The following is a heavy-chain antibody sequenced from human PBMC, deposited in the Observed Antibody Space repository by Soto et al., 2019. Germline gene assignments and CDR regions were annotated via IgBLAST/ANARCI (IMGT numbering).Heavy chain of an antibody. CDR2: ISYDGSNK. V-gene: IGHV3-30-3*01. CDR3: ASPTDPDSYSSSYLDY. D-gene: IGHD6-13*01. J-gene: IGHJ4*02. Sequence: GGSLRLSCAASGFTFSSYAMHWVRQAPGKGLEWVAVISYDGSNKYYADSVKGRFTISRDNSKNTLYLQMNSLRAEDTAVYYCASPTDPDSYSSSYLDYWGQGTLVTVSS. CDR1: GFTFSSYA.